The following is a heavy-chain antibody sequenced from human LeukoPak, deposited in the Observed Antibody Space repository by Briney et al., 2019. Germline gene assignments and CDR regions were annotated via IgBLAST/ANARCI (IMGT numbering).Heavy chain of an antibody. J-gene: IGHJ4*02. CDR1: GFIFNTYA. CDR2: ISGSGGST. D-gene: IGHD3-22*01. Sequence: KPGGSLRLSCAASGFIFNTYAMSWVRQAPGKGLEWVSAISGSGGSTYYADSVKGRFTISRDNSKNTLDLQMNSLRAEETAIYYCAKSGYFDSSGYKYYFDHWGQGALVTVSS. CDR3: AKSGYFDSSGYKYYFDH. V-gene: IGHV3-23*01.